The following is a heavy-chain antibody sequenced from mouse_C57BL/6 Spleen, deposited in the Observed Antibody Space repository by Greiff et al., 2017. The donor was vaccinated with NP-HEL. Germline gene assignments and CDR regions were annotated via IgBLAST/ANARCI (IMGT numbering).Heavy chain of an antibody. J-gene: IGHJ4*01. Sequence: DVKLVESEGGLVQPGSSMKLSCTASGFTFSDYYMAWVRQVPEKGLEWVANINYDSSSTYYLDSLKSRFIISRDNAKNILYLQMSSLKSEDTATYYCAREDYGRGYAMDYWGQGTSVTVSS. CDR3: AREDYGRGYAMDY. CDR1: GFTFSDYY. D-gene: IGHD2-4*01. V-gene: IGHV5-16*01. CDR2: INYDSSST.